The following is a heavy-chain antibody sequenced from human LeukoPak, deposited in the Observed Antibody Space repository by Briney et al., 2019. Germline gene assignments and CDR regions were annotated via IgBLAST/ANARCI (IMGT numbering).Heavy chain of an antibody. Sequence: PGGSLRLSCAASGFTFSSYWMHWVRQAPGKGLVWVSHINSDGSSTTYADSVKGRFTISRDNAKNTLYLQMNSLRAEDTAAYYCARDRPTYAFDIWGQGTMVTVSS. CDR2: INSDGSST. J-gene: IGHJ3*02. CDR1: GFTFSSYW. V-gene: IGHV3-74*01. CDR3: ARDRPTYAFDI.